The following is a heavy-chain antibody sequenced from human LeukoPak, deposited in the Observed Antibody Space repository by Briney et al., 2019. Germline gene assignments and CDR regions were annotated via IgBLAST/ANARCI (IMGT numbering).Heavy chain of an antibody. V-gene: IGHV3-23*01. CDR1: GFTFSSYA. Sequence: GGSLRLSCAASGFTFSSYAMSWVRQAPGKGLEWVSAIGDTTYYAGSVEGRFTISRDNSKNTLYLQMNSLRAEDAAIYYCAKAFAFVGANFFDYWGQGTLVTVSS. CDR2: IGDTT. CDR3: AKAFAFVGANFFDY. D-gene: IGHD1-26*01. J-gene: IGHJ4*02.